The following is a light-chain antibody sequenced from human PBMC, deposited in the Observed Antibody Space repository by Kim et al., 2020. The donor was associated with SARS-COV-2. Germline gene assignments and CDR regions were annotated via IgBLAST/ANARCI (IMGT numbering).Light chain of an antibody. CDR3: NSRDSSGNHWV. CDR2: GKN. Sequence: ALGQTVRITSQGDNVKNYYASWYQQKPGQAPVLVIDGKNTRPSGIPDRFSGSSSGNTASLTITGAQTEDEADYYCNSRDSSGNHWVFGGGTQLTVL. CDR1: NVKNYY. J-gene: IGLJ3*02. V-gene: IGLV3-19*01.